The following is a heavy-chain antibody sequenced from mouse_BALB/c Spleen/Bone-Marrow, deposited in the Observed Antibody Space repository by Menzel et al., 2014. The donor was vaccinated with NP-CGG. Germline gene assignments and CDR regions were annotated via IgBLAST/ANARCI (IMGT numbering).Heavy chain of an antibody. CDR3: ARDTYGRDY. Sequence: EVMLVESGGGLVQPGGSLRLSCATSYLTFTDYYMSWVRQPPGKALEWLGFIRNKANGYTTEYSASVKGRFTISRDNSQSILYLQMNTLRAEDSATYYCARDTYGRDYWGQGTTLTVSS. D-gene: IGHD1-1*01. V-gene: IGHV7-3*02. J-gene: IGHJ2*01. CDR2: IRNKANGYTT. CDR1: YLTFTDYY.